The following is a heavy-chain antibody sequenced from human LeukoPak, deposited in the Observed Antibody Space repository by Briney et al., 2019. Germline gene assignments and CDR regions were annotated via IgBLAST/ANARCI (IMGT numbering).Heavy chain of an antibody. CDR3: AKDFAYGGDRSDAFDI. V-gene: IGHV3-30*18. J-gene: IGHJ3*02. CDR2: ISYDGSNK. D-gene: IGHD4-23*01. CDR1: GFTFSSYG. Sequence: PGGSLRLSCAASGFTFSSYGMHWVRQAPGKGLEWVAVISYDGSNKYYADSVKGRFTISRDNSKNSLYLQMNSLRAEDMALYYCAKDFAYGGDRSDAFDIWGQGTMVTVSS.